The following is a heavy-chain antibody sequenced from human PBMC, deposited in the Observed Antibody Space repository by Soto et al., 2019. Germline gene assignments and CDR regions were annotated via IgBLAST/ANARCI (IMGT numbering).Heavy chain of an antibody. CDR2: IYYSGST. CDR3: ASGLVTTLHY. J-gene: IGHJ4*02. D-gene: IGHD4-17*01. CDR1: GGSISSSSYY. V-gene: IGHV4-39*01. Sequence: PSETLSLTCTVSGGSISSSSYYWGWIRQPPGKGLEWIGNIYYSGSTYYNPSLKSRVTISVDTSKNQFSLKLSSVTAADTAVYYCASGLVTTLHYWGQGTLVTVSS.